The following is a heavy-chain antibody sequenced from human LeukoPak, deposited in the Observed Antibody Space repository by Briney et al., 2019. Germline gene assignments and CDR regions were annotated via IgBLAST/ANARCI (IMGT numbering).Heavy chain of an antibody. V-gene: IGHV4-59*08. Sequence: SETLSLTCTVSGGSISSYYWSWIRQPPGKGLEWIGDIYYSGSTNYNPSLKSRVTISVDTSKNQFSLKLSSVTAADTAVYYCARRYGVVRGVIRANWFDPWGQGTLVTVSS. J-gene: IGHJ5*02. D-gene: IGHD3-10*01. CDR3: ARRYGVVRGVIRANWFDP. CDR2: IYYSGST. CDR1: GGSISSYY.